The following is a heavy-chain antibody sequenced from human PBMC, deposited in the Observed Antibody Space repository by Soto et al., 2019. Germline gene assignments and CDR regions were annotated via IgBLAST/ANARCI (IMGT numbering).Heavy chain of an antibody. D-gene: IGHD3-3*01. CDR1: GFTFFTAW. Sequence: DVQLVESGGGLVQPGGSLRLSCATSGFTFFTAWMSWVRQAPGKGLEWVGRIKSRTDGGTADYAAPTKGRFTISRDDSKKTLYLQMESLRTEDTAVYYCTTDLSISIFGVVTDLGYWGQGTLVSVSS. V-gene: IGHV3-15*01. CDR3: TTDLSISIFGVVTDLGY. J-gene: IGHJ4*02. CDR2: IKSRTDGGTA.